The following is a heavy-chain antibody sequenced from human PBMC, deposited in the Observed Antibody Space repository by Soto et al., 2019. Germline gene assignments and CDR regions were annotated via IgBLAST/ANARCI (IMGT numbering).Heavy chain of an antibody. CDR1: GFTVSSNY. V-gene: IGHV3-66*01. J-gene: IGHJ1*01. Sequence: EVQLVESGGGLVQPGGSLRLSCAASGFTVSSNYMSWVRQAPGKGLEWVSVIYSGGSTYYADSVKGRFTISRDNSKXTLYLQMNSLRAEDTAVYYCARDMVRGLYPEYFHHWGQGTLVTVSS. D-gene: IGHD3-10*01. CDR3: ARDMVRGLYPEYFHH. CDR2: IYSGGST.